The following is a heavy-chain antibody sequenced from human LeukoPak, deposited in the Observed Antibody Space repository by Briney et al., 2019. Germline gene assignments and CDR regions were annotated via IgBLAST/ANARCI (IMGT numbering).Heavy chain of an antibody. CDR2: IKQDGSEK. CDR3: ARGVYDYLLYYFDY. CDR1: GFTFSSYW. Sequence: GGSLRLSCAASGFTFSSYWMSWVRQAPGKGLEWVANIKQDGSEKYYVDSVKGRFTISRDNAKNSLYLQMNSLRAEDTAVYYCARGVYDYLLYYFDYWGQGTLVTVSS. D-gene: IGHD3-16*01. V-gene: IGHV3-7*03. J-gene: IGHJ4*02.